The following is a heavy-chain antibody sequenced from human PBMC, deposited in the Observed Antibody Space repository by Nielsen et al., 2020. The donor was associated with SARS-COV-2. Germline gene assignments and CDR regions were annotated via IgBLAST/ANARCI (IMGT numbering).Heavy chain of an antibody. V-gene: IGHV4-59*08. CDR2: IHYRGST. J-gene: IGHJ3*02. Sequence: SETLSLTCSASISTYYWSWIRKPPGTPLEWIGHIHYRGSTSYNPSLKSRVTISVDTSKNQFSLTLNSVTAADSAVYYCARQRSMISLGGIIGGAFDIWGQGTMVTVSS. CDR3: ARQRSMISLGGIIGGAFDI. D-gene: IGHD3-16*02. CDR1: ASISTYY.